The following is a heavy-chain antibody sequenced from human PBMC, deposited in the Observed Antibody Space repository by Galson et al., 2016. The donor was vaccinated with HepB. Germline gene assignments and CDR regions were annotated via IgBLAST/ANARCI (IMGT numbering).Heavy chain of an antibody. CDR3: ARLTHNGGYQYYGMDV. CDR1: GYSFTSYW. J-gene: IGHJ6*02. CDR2: IYHGDSDT. Sequence: QSGAEVKKPGESLKISCTGSGYSFTSYWIGWVRQMPGKGLEWMGIIYHGDSDTRKSPSFQGQVTISADKSISIAYLQWSSLKASDTAMYYCARLTHNGGYQYYGMDVWGQGTTVTVSS. D-gene: IGHD4-23*01. V-gene: IGHV5-51*01.